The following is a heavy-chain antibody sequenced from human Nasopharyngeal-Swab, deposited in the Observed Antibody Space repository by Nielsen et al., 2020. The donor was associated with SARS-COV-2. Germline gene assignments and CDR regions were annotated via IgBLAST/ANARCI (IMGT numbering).Heavy chain of an antibody. CDR1: GFTFSSYW. CDR3: ARDSRSGYDYGNYYYYGMDV. Sequence: GGSLRLSCAASGFTFSSYWMSWVRQATGKGLEWVANIKQDGREKYYVDSVKGRFTIARDNAKNSLYLQTNSLRAEDTAVYYCARDSRSGYDYGNYYYYGMDVWGQGTTVTVSS. CDR2: IKQDGREK. V-gene: IGHV3-7*01. D-gene: IGHD5-12*01. J-gene: IGHJ6*02.